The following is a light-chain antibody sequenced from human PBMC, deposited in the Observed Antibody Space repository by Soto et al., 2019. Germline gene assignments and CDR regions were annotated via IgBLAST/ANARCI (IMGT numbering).Light chain of an antibody. V-gene: IGLV2-18*02. Sequence: QSVLNQPPSVSGSPWESGAIPCTGNSSDVGSYNRVSWYQQPPGTAPKLMIYDVISRPSGVPDRFSGSKSGNTASLTISGLQPEDEADYYCLSFTNSDTYVFGTGTKVTVL. CDR1: SSDVGSYNR. CDR3: LSFTNSDTYV. CDR2: DVI. J-gene: IGLJ1*01.